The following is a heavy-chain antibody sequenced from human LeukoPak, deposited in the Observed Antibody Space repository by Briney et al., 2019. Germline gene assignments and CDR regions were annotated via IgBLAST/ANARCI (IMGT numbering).Heavy chain of an antibody. CDR3: ARGYHFWAFDI. CDR2: MNPNSGNT. Sequence: ASVKVSCKASGYTFKNYDINWVRQATGQGLEWMGWMNPNSGNTGYAQKFQGRVTMTRNTSISTAYMELSSLRSEDTAVYYCARGYHFWAFDIWGQGTMVTVSS. D-gene: IGHD2/OR15-2a*01. CDR1: GYTFKNYD. J-gene: IGHJ3*02. V-gene: IGHV1-8*02.